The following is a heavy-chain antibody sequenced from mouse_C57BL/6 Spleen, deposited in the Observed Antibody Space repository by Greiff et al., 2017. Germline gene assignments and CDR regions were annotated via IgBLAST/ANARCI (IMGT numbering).Heavy chain of an antibody. J-gene: IGHJ1*03. Sequence: EVQLQQSGAELVRPGASVKLSCTASGFNIKDDYMHWVKQRPEQGLEWIGWIDPENGDTEYASKFQGKATITADTSSNTAYLQLSSLTSEDTAVYYCTTDYGSSFWYFDFWGTGTTVTVSS. CDR1: GFNIKDDY. D-gene: IGHD1-1*01. CDR3: TTDYGSSFWYFDF. CDR2: IDPENGDT. V-gene: IGHV14-4*01.